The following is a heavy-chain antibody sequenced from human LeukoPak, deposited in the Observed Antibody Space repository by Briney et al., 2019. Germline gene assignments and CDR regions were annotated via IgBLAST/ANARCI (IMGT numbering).Heavy chain of an antibody. CDR3: ARRPMVRGSRRLYLDY. Sequence: TSETLSLTCAVYGGSFSGYYWSWIRQPPGKGLEWIGEINHSGSTNYNPSLKSRVTISADTSKNQFSLKLSSVTAADTAVYYCARRPMVRGSRRLYLDYWGQGTLVTVSS. CDR1: GGSFSGYY. J-gene: IGHJ4*02. V-gene: IGHV4-34*01. CDR2: INHSGST. D-gene: IGHD3-10*01.